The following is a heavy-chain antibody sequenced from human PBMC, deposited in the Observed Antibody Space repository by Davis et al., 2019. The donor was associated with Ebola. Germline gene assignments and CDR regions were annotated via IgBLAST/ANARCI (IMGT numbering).Heavy chain of an antibody. CDR2: MNPNSGNT. J-gene: IGHJ6*04. CDR3: ARGLYDSSGYSPYYYYGMDV. Sequence: ASVKVSCKASGYTFTSYDINWVRQATGQGLEWMGWMNPNSGNTGYAQKFQGRVTMTRNTSISTAYMELSSLRSEDTAVYYCARGLYDSSGYSPYYYYGMDVWGKGTTVTVSS. D-gene: IGHD3-22*01. V-gene: IGHV1-8*01. CDR1: GYTFTSYD.